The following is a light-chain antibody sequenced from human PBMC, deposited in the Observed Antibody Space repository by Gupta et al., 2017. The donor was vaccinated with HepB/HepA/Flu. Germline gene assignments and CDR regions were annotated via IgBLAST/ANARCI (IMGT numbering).Light chain of an antibody. J-gene: IGKJ4*01. CDR1: QSVSSSY. Sequence: EIVLTQSPGTLSLSPGERATLSCRASQSVSSSYLAWYQQKPGQAPSLLIYGASSRATGIPDRFSGSGSGTDFTLTISRREPEDFAVYYCQQYGSSSGLTFGGGTKVEIK. CDR2: GAS. CDR3: QQYGSSSGLT. V-gene: IGKV3-20*01.